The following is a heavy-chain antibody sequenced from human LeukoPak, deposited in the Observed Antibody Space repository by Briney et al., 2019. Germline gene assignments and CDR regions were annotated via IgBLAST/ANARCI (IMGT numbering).Heavy chain of an antibody. V-gene: IGHV3-23*01. CDR1: GFTFSSYA. CDR3: AVDHDSSGYYYWGGYYFDY. D-gene: IGHD3-22*01. Sequence: GGSLRLSCAASGFTFSSYAMSWVRQAPGKGLEWVSAISGSGGSTYYADSVKGRFTISRDNSKNTLYLRMNSLRAEDTAVYYCAVDHDSSGYYYWGGYYFDYWGQGTLVTVSS. J-gene: IGHJ4*02. CDR2: ISGSGGST.